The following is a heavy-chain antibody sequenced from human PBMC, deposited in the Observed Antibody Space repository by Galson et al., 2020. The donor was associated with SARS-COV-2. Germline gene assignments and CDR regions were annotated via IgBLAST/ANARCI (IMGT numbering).Heavy chain of an antibody. CDR2: VNNDGRDT. Sequence: GGSLRLSCAASGFIFSDYWMHWVRQAPGKGLVWVSHVNNDGRDTNYADSVKGRFTISRDNAENTLYLEMNSLGVEDTALYFCARASAIAPRRFYYWGQGSLVTVSS. CDR3: ARASAIAPRRFYY. CDR1: GFIFSDYW. V-gene: IGHV3-74*01. D-gene: IGHD6-6*01. J-gene: IGHJ4*02.